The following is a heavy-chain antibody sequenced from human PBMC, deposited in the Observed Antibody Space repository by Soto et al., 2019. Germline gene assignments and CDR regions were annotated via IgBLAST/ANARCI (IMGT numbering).Heavy chain of an antibody. CDR2: IYYSGST. CDR3: ARAMTTVTTGAFRLLGYYYGMDV. D-gene: IGHD4-17*01. V-gene: IGHV4-31*03. CDR1: GGSISSGGYY. J-gene: IGHJ6*02. Sequence: PSETLSRTCTVSGGSISSGGYYWSWVRQHPGKGLEWIGYIYYSGSTYYNPSLKSRDTISVDTSKNQFSLKLSSVTAADTAVYYCARAMTTVTTGAFRLLGYYYGMDVWGQGTTVT.